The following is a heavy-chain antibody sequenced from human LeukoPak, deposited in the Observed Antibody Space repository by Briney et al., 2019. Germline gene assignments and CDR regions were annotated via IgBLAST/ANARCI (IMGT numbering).Heavy chain of an antibody. CDR2: INYSGET. J-gene: IGHJ1*01. CDR1: GGSFRGYY. D-gene: IGHD6-19*01. CDR3: ARGGRDTSALFRTEEFFQR. V-gene: IGHV4-34*01. Sequence: SETLSLTCAVYGGSFRGYYWVWIRQPPRKGPEWIGEINYSGETTYIPSLKSRIRIAADTSKNQFSLRLSSVTAADTAVYYCARGGRDTSALFRTEEFFQRWGQGTPVIVSS.